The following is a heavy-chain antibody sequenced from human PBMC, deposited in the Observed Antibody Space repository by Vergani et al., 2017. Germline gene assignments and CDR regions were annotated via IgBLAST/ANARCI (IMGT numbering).Heavy chain of an antibody. J-gene: IGHJ5*02. CDR2: ISSSGSTI. V-gene: IGHV3-48*03. CDR3: ARGKWLDPATYNWFDP. D-gene: IGHD6-19*01. Sequence: EVQLVESGGGLVQPGGSLRLSCAASGFTFSSYEMNWVRQAPGKGLEWVSYISSSGSTIYYADSVKGRFTISRDNAKNSLYLQMNSLRAEDTAVYYCARGKWLDPATYNWFDPWGQGTLVTVSS. CDR1: GFTFSSYE.